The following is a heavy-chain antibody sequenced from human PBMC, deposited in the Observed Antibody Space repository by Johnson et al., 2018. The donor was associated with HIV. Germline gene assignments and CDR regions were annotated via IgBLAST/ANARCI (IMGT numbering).Heavy chain of an antibody. J-gene: IGHJ3*02. CDR3: TRRIAAAGISVAAFDI. CDR2: IRSKANSYAT. Sequence: EVQLVESGGGLVQPGGSLKLSCAASGFTFSGSAMHWVRQASGKGLEWVGRIRSKANSYATAYAASVKGRITISRDDSKNTAYLQMNSLKTEDTAVYYCTRRIAAAGISVAAFDIWGQGTMVTVSS. CDR1: GFTFSGSA. D-gene: IGHD6-13*01. V-gene: IGHV3-73*01.